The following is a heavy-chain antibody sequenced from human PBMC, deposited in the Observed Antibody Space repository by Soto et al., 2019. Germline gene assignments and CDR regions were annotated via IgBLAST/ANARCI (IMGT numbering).Heavy chain of an antibody. CDR1: GYTFTSYA. Sequence: QVQLVQSGAEVKKPGASVKVSCKASGYTFTSYAMHWVRQAPGQRLEWMGWINAGKGNTKYSQKFQGRVTITRDTSASTADMELSSLRSEDTAVYYCALMQGRMDVWGQGTTVTVSS. CDR2: INAGKGNT. J-gene: IGHJ6*02. V-gene: IGHV1-3*01. CDR3: ALMQGRMDV.